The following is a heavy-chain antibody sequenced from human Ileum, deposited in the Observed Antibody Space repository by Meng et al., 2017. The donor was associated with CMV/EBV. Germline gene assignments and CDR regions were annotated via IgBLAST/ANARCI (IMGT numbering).Heavy chain of an antibody. CDR1: GGSISRANW. CDR2: VYRGGNA. D-gene: IGHD3-22*01. Sequence: QLQLQESGPGLVKPSGTLSLTCAVSGGSISRANWWTWVRQTPGKGLEWIGEVYRGGNAMYNPSLQSRLTISVDDSTNQVSLRLRSVTAADTAMYYCTTGSAYSPPGQFHQRGQGTLVTVSS. CDR3: TTGSAYSPPGQFHQ. J-gene: IGHJ4*02. V-gene: IGHV4-4*02.